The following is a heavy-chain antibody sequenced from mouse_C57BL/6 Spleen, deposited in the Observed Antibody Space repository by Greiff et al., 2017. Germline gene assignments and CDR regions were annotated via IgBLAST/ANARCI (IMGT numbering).Heavy chain of an antibody. J-gene: IGHJ2*01. D-gene: IGHD1-1*01. Sequence: QVQLQQPGPELVKPGASVKLSCKASGYTFTSYGMHWVKQRPGQGLEWIGNINPSNGGTNDNEKFKSKATLTVDKSSSTAYMQLSSLTSEDSAVYYFASSHYYGSSPYYFDYWGQGTTRTVSS. V-gene: IGHV1-53*01. CDR2: INPSNGGT. CDR3: ASSHYYGSSPYYFDY. CDR1: GYTFTSYG.